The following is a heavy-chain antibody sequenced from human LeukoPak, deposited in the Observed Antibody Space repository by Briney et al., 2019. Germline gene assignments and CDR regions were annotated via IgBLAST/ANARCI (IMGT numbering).Heavy chain of an antibody. CDR3: AKEDDFWSGYYSSGFDP. J-gene: IGHJ5*02. Sequence: GGSLRLSCAASGFTVSRNYMSWVRQAPGKGLEWVSVIYSGGSTYYGDSVKGRFTISRDNSKNTLYLQMNSLRAEDTAVYYCAKEDDFWSGYYSSGFDPWGQGTLVTVSS. CDR1: GFTVSRNY. CDR2: IYSGGST. D-gene: IGHD3-3*01. V-gene: IGHV3-53*01.